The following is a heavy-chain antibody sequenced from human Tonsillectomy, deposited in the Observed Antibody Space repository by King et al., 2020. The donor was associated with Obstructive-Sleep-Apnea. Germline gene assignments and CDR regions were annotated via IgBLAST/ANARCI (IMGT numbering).Heavy chain of an antibody. CDR2: ISPRWSYK. J-gene: IGHJ4*02. D-gene: IGHD6-13*01. CDR1: GFTFSDYY. Sequence: VQLVESGGGLVKPGGALRLSCAASGFTFSDYYMTWIRQAPGEGPEGGSYISPRWSYKSYADSVKGRFTISRDNAKNSLYLQMNSLGDDDTGVYYCARDGIAAAGTSPYWGQGTLVTVSS. CDR3: ARDGIAAAGTSPY. V-gene: IGHV3-11*05.